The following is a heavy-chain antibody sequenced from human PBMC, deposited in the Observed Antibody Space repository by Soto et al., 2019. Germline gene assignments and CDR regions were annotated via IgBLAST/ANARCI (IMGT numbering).Heavy chain of an antibody. Sequence: ASVKVSCKASGGTFSSYAISWVRQAPGQGLEWMGGIIPIFGTANYAQKFQGRVTITADESTSAAYMELSSLRSEDTAVYYCARPVGAYDAFDIWGKGTMVTVAS. J-gene: IGHJ3*02. V-gene: IGHV1-69*13. CDR1: GGTFSSYA. D-gene: IGHD1-26*01. CDR2: IIPIFGTA. CDR3: ARPVGAYDAFDI.